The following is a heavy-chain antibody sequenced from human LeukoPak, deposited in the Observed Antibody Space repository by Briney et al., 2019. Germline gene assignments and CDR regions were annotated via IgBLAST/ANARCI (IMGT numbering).Heavy chain of an antibody. Sequence: PGGSLRLSCAASGFTFSSYWMHWVRQAPGKGLVWVSRINSDGSTITYADSVKGRFTISRDNAKNSLYLRMNSLRAEDTALYYCARGGSTGWYSFDYWGQGTLVTVSS. CDR2: INSDGSTI. CDR3: ARGGSTGWYSFDY. D-gene: IGHD6-19*01. V-gene: IGHV3-74*01. J-gene: IGHJ4*02. CDR1: GFTFSSYW.